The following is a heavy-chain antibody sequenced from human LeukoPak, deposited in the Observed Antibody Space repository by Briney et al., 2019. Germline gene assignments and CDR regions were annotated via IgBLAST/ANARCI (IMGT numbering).Heavy chain of an antibody. CDR3: ARVPTVTFFDY. Sequence: SETLSLTCAVYGGSFSGYYWSWIRQPPGKGLEWIGTIYYSGSTYYNPSLKSRVTISVDTSKNQFSLKLSSVTAADTAVYYCARVPTVTFFDYWGQGTLVTVSS. V-gene: IGHV4-34*01. CDR2: IYYSGST. J-gene: IGHJ4*02. CDR1: GGSFSGYY. D-gene: IGHD4-17*01.